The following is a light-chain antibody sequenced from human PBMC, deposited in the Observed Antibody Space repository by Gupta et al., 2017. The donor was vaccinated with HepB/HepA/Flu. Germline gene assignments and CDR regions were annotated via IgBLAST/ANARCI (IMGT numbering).Light chain of an antibody. J-gene: IGKJ2*01. Sequence: IQLPQSPFFLSASVGDRVTITCRASQSISSYLNWYQQKPGKAPKLLIYAASSLQSGVPSRFSGSGSGTDFTLTISSLQPEDFATYYCQQSYSTRYTFGQGTKLEIK. CDR2: AAS. CDR1: QSISSY. CDR3: QQSYSTRYT. V-gene: IGKV1-39*01.